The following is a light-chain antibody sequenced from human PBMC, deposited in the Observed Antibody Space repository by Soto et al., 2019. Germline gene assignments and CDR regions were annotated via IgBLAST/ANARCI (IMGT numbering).Light chain of an antibody. V-gene: IGKV1-27*01. CDR2: GAS. J-gene: IGKJ1*01. Sequence: DIQMTQSPPSLSASVGDRVTISCRASLGIANYVLWYQQRPGKVPKLLIYGASSLLSGVPSRFSGSGSGTDFTLTISCLQSEDFATYYCQQYYSYPRTFGQGTKGDIK. CDR3: QQYYSYPRT. CDR1: LGIANY.